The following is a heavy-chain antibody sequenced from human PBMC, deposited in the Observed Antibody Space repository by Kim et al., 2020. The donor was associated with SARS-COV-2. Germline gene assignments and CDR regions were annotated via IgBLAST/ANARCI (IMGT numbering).Heavy chain of an antibody. V-gene: IGHV5-10-1*01. Sequence: GESLKISCKGSGYSFTSYWISWVRQMPGKGLEWMGRIDPSDSYTNYSPSFQGHVTISADKSISTAYLQWSSLKASDTAMYYCARLDYDILTGYYDDAFDIWGQGTMVTVSS. D-gene: IGHD3-9*01. CDR2: IDPSDSYT. CDR3: ARLDYDILTGYYDDAFDI. J-gene: IGHJ3*02. CDR1: GYSFTSYW.